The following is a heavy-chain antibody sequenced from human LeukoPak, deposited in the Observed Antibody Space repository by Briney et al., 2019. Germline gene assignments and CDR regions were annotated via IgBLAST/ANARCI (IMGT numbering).Heavy chain of an antibody. Sequence: SVTVSCKASGGTFSSYAISWVRQAPGQGLEWMGGIIPIFGTANYAQKFQGRVTITADESTSTAYMELSSLRSEDTAVYYCARDLKQQLVYYYYYYGMDVWGQGTTVTVSS. J-gene: IGHJ6*02. D-gene: IGHD6-13*01. V-gene: IGHV1-69*13. CDR1: GGTFSSYA. CDR2: IIPIFGTA. CDR3: ARDLKQQLVYYYYYYGMDV.